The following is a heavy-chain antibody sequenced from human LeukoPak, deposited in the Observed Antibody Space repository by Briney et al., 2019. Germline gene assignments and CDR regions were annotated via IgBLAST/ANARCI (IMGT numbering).Heavy chain of an antibody. CDR1: GFTVSSNY. Sequence: GGSLRLSCAASGFTVSSNYMSWVRQAPGKGLEWVSVIYSGGSTYYADSVKGRFTISRDNSKNTLYLQMNSLRAEDTAVYYCAREWSANDAFDIWGQGTMVTVSS. CDR3: AREWSANDAFDI. J-gene: IGHJ3*02. CDR2: IYSGGST. V-gene: IGHV3-66*01. D-gene: IGHD2-15*01.